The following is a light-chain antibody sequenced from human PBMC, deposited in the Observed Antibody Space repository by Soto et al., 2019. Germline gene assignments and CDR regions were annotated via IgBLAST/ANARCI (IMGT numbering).Light chain of an antibody. J-gene: IGKJ4*01. CDR1: QGISNY. Sequence: DIQMTQSPSSLSASVGDRVTITCRASQGISNYLAWYQQKPGKVPKLLIYAASTLQSGVPSRFSGSGSGTDFTLTISSLQPGDVASYYCKKYNSAPPLTFGGGTKVEIK. CDR2: AAS. CDR3: KKYNSAPPLT. V-gene: IGKV1-27*01.